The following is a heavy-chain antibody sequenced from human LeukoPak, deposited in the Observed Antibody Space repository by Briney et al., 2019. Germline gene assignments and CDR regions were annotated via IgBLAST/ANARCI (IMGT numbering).Heavy chain of an antibody. J-gene: IGHJ5*02. D-gene: IGHD6-19*01. V-gene: IGHV4-34*01. CDR2: INHSGST. CDR1: GGSFSGYY. Sequence: PSETLSLTCAVYGGSFSGYYWSWLRQPPGKGLEWIGEINHSGSTNYNPSLKSRVTISVDTSKNQFSLKLSSVTAADTAVYYCARTIRQWLEGVHNWFDPWGQGTLVTVSS. CDR3: ARTIRQWLEGVHNWFDP.